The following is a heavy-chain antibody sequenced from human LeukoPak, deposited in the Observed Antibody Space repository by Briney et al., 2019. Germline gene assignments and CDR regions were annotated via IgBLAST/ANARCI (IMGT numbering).Heavy chain of an antibody. CDR2: ISSSGSTI. V-gene: IGHV3-48*03. CDR1: GINFNSYE. J-gene: IGHJ3*01. Sequence: GGSLRLSCAASGINFNSYEMNWVRQAPGKGPEWLSYISSSGSTIYYADSVKGRFTISRDNAKNSLYLQMNSLRAEDTAVYYCARDELRTGAFDVWGQGTMVTVSS. CDR3: ARDELRTGAFDV. D-gene: IGHD1-7*01.